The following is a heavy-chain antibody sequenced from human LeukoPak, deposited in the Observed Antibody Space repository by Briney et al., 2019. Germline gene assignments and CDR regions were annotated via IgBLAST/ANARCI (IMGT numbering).Heavy chain of an antibody. CDR1: GFTFSTYG. Sequence: GGSLRLSCAASGFTFSTYGMHWVRQAPGKGLEWVAVISYDGNMKYYADSVKGRFTISRDNSKNTLYLQMNSLRTEDTAVYYCAKDRDGYYDSSGSSLWGQGTLVTVSS. CDR2: ISYDGNMK. CDR3: AKDRDGYYDSSGSSL. V-gene: IGHV3-30*18. D-gene: IGHD3-22*01. J-gene: IGHJ4*02.